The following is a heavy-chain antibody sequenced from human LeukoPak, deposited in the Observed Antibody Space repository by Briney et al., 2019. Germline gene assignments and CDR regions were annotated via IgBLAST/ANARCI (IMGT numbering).Heavy chain of an antibody. CDR3: ARGLVVVVTVDAFDI. V-gene: IGHV4-61*02. CDR1: GGSISSGSYY. J-gene: IGHJ3*02. CDR2: IYTSGST. D-gene: IGHD2-21*02. Sequence: SETLSLTCTVSGGSISSGSYYWSWIRQPAGKGLEWIGRIYTSGSTNYNPSLKSRVTISVDTSKNQFSLKLSSVTAADTAVYYCARGLVVVVTVDAFDIWGQGTMVTVSS.